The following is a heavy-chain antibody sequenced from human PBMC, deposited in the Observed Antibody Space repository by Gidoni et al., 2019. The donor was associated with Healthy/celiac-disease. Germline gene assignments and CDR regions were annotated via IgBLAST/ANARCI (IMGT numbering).Heavy chain of an antibody. Sequence: QVQLVQSGAEVKKPGSSVKVSCKASGGTFSSYTISWVRQAPGQGLEWMGRIIPILGIANYAQKFQGRVTITADKSTSTAYMELSSLRSEDTAVYYCASETMVRGVTKYYYYGMDVWGQGTTVTVSS. J-gene: IGHJ6*02. V-gene: IGHV1-69*02. CDR3: ASETMVRGVTKYYYYGMDV. CDR2: IIPILGIA. D-gene: IGHD3-10*01. CDR1: GGTFSSYT.